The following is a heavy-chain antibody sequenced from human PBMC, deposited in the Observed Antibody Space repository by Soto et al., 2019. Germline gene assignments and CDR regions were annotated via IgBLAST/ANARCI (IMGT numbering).Heavy chain of an antibody. J-gene: IGHJ6*03. CDR3: ARHKRVGYCSGGSCYSPDYHYYMDV. CDR2: IYPGDSDT. CDR1: GYSFTSYW. D-gene: IGHD2-15*01. V-gene: IGHV5-51*01. Sequence: GESLKISCKGSGYSFTSYWIGWVRQMPGKGLEWMGIIYPGDSDTRYSPSFQGQVTISADKSISTAYLQWSSLKASDTAMYYCARHKRVGYCSGGSCYSPDYHYYMDVWGKGTTVTVSS.